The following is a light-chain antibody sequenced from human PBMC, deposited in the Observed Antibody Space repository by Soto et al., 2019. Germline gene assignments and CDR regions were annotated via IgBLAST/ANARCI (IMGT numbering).Light chain of an antibody. V-gene: IGLV2-14*01. CDR2: EVS. CDR3: SSYTTSDTLWV. Sequence: QSALTQPPSASGSPGQSVTISCTGTSNDVGSYHFVSWYQQHPGKAPKLMIYEVSNRPSGVSSRFSGSKSGNTASLTISGLQAEDEADYYCSSYTTSDTLWVFGTGTKVTVL. CDR1: SNDVGSYHF. J-gene: IGLJ1*01.